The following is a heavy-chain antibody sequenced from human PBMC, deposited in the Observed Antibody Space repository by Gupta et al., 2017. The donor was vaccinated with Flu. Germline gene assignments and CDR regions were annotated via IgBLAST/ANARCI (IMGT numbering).Heavy chain of an antibody. J-gene: IGHJ3*02. Sequence: PGKGLEWVSGISWNSGHIGSAASVKGRFTISRDNAENALYLQMNSLRAEDTALYFCARDLEAAWGQPNGAFDTWGQGTMVTVS. V-gene: IGHV3-9*01. D-gene: IGHD7-27*01. CDR2: ISWNSGHI. CDR3: ARDLEAAWGQPNGAFDT.